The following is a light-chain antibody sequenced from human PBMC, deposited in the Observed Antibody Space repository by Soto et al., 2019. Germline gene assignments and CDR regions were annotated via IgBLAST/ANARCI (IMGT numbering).Light chain of an antibody. J-gene: IGKJ3*01. V-gene: IGKV1-39*01. CDR1: QSITNY. CDR2: AAS. Sequence: DIQMTQSPSSLSASVGDRVTITCRASQSITNYLNWYQQNPGKAPKLLIYAASTLQSGVPSRFSGSGSGTDFTLTISSLQPEDFATYYCQQSYSTPFTFGPGTKVHFK. CDR3: QQSYSTPFT.